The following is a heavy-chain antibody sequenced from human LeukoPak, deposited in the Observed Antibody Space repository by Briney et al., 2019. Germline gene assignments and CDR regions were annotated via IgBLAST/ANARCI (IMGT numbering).Heavy chain of an antibody. CDR2: IIPIFGTA. Sequence: SVKVSCKASGGTFSNYAISWVRQAPGQGLEWMGRIIPIFGTANYAQKFQGRVTITTDESTSTAYMELSSLRSEDTAVYYCARYKYNSSSGYFDYWGQGTLVTVSS. CDR3: ARYKYNSSSGYFDY. D-gene: IGHD6-6*01. J-gene: IGHJ4*02. V-gene: IGHV1-69*05. CDR1: GGTFSNYA.